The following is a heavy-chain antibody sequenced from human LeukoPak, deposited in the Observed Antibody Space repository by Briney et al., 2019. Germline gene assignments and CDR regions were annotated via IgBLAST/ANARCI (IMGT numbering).Heavy chain of an antibody. D-gene: IGHD3-22*01. CDR1: GFTFSSHA. J-gene: IGHJ4*02. Sequence: GGSLRLSCTASGFTFSSHAMTWVRQAAGKGLQWVSSITGSGSGAYYADSVKGRFTISRDNAKNSLYLQMFSLSPEDTAVYYCVRGGPFDGSRYYPDYWGQGTLVTVSS. V-gene: IGHV3-23*01. CDR2: ITGSGSGA. CDR3: VRGGPFDGSRYYPDY.